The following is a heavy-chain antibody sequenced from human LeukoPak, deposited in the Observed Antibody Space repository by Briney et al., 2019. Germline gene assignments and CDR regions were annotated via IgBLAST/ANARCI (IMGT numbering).Heavy chain of an antibody. CDR3: ARDLEYYYHDYMDV. J-gene: IGHJ6*03. V-gene: IGHV3-30*01. CDR1: GFIFSSYA. CDR2: ISHDGSNK. Sequence: PGGSLRLSCEASGFIFSSYAMHWVRQAPGEGLEWVAVISHDGSNKYYADSMKGRFTISGDNSKNTLHLQMNSLRTEDTAVYYCARDLEYYYHDYMDVWGEGTTVNVS.